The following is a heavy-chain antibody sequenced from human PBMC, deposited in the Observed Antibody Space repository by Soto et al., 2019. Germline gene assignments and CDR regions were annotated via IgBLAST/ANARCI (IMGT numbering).Heavy chain of an antibody. V-gene: IGHV3-7*05. J-gene: IGHJ4*02. Sequence: GGSLILSCAASGFTFSSYWMSWVRQAPGKGLEWVANIKQDGSEKYYVDSVKGRFTISRDNAKNSLYLQMNSLRAEDTAVYYCAREADIVVVVAATPYFDYWGQGTLVTVSS. D-gene: IGHD2-15*01. CDR2: IKQDGSEK. CDR1: GFTFSSYW. CDR3: AREADIVVVVAATPYFDY.